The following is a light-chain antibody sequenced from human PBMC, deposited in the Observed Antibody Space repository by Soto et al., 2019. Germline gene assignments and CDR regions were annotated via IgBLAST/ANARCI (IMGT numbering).Light chain of an antibody. J-gene: IGKJ2*01. CDR2: GAS. V-gene: IGKV3-20*01. Sequence: EIVLTQSPGTLSLSPGERATLSCRASQSVSSSYLAWYQQKPGQAPRLLIYGASSRATGIPDRFSGSGSGPYFTLTISRLEPEDFAVYYCQQYGSSPPYTFGQGTKLEIK. CDR1: QSVSSSY. CDR3: QQYGSSPPYT.